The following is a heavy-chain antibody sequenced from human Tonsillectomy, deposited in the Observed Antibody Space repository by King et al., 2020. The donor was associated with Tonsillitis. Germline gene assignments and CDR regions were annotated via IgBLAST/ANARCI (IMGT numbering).Heavy chain of an antibody. CDR1: GGSINSYY. D-gene: IGHD6-13*01. V-gene: IGHV4-59*01. CDR2: VYYSGST. CDR3: ARIQIYSSSWYFDS. J-gene: IGHJ4*02. Sequence: QLQESGPGLVKPSETLSLTCTVSGGSINSYYWSWLRQPPGKGLEWIGYVYYSGSTNYNPSLKGRVTISLDTSKNHFSIKLSSVTAADTAVYYCARIQIYSSSWYFDSWGQGTLVTVSS.